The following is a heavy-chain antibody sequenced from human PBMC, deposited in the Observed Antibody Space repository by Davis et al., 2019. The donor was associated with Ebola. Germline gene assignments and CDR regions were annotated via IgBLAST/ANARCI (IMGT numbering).Heavy chain of an antibody. CDR3: ARDFGVEDYYYGMDV. J-gene: IGHJ6*02. D-gene: IGHD3-3*01. CDR2: IWYDGSNK. CDR1: GFTFSSYG. V-gene: IGHV3-33*01. Sequence: PGGSLRLSCAASGFTFSSYGMHWVRQAPGKGLEWVAVIWYDGSNKYYADSVKGRFTISRDNSKNTLYLQMNSLRAEDTAVYYCARDFGVEDYYYGMDVWGQGTTVTVSS.